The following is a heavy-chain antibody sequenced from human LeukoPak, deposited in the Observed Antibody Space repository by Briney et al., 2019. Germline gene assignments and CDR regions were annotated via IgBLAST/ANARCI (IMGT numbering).Heavy chain of an antibody. CDR2: INPNSGGT. J-gene: IGHJ6*03. CDR1: GYTFTGYY. V-gene: IGHV1-2*02. CDR3: AREDRCSSTSCPNFYYYYYMDV. Sequence: GASVKVSCKASGYTFTGYYMHWVRQAPGQGLEWMGWINPNSGGTNYAQKFQGRVTMTRDTSISTAYTELSRLRSDDTAVYYCAREDRCSSTSCPNFYYYYYMDVWGKGTTVTVSS. D-gene: IGHD2-2*01.